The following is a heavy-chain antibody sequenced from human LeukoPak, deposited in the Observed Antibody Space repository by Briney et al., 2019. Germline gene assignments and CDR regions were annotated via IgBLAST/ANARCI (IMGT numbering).Heavy chain of an antibody. CDR2: IYSGGST. CDR1: GFTVSTDY. J-gene: IGHJ4*02. D-gene: IGHD3-22*01. Sequence: GGSLRLSCAASGFTVSTDYMSWVPQAPGKGLEWGSVIYSGGSTYYADSVTGTFTISRDNSKNTLYLQMNGLSAEDTAVYYCARDRMGIVVVNNWGQGTLVTVSS. V-gene: IGHV3-66*01. CDR3: ARDRMGIVVVNN.